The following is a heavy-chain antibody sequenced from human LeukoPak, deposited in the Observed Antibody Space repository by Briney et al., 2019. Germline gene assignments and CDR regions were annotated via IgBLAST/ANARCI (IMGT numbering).Heavy chain of an antibody. D-gene: IGHD3-3*01. CDR2: IRYDGSNK. V-gene: IGHV3-30*02. CDR3: AKNGVVITYYFDY. CDR1: GFTFSSYG. Sequence: GGSLRLPCAASGFTFSSYGMHWVRQAPGKGLEWVAFIRYDGSNKYYADSVKGRFTISRDNSKNTLYLQMNSLRAEDTAVYYCAKNGVVITYYFDYWGQGTLVTVSS. J-gene: IGHJ4*02.